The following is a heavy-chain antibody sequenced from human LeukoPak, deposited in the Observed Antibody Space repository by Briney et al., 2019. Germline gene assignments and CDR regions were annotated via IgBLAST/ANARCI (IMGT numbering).Heavy chain of an antibody. Sequence: SETLSLTCTVSGGSISSYYWSWIRQPPGKGLEWIGYICYSGSTNYNPSLKSRVTISVDTSKNQFSLKLSSVTAADTAVYYCVRGENTAEYFQHWGQGTLVTVSS. CDR1: GGSISSYY. CDR2: ICYSGST. V-gene: IGHV4-59*01. D-gene: IGHD5-18*01. CDR3: VRGENTAEYFQH. J-gene: IGHJ1*01.